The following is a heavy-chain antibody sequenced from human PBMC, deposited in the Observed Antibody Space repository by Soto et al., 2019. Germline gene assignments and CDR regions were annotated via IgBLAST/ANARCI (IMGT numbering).Heavy chain of an antibody. J-gene: IGHJ3*02. CDR1: GFTFSSYG. CDR3: AKGHKGYSYGSGSRYDAFDI. D-gene: IGHD3-10*01. Sequence: GGSLRLSCAASGFTFSSYGMHWVRQAPGKGLEWVAVISYDGSNKYYADSVKGRFTISRDNSKNTLYLQMNSLRAEDTAVYYCAKGHKGYSYGSGSRYDAFDIWGQGTMVTVSS. CDR2: ISYDGSNK. V-gene: IGHV3-30*18.